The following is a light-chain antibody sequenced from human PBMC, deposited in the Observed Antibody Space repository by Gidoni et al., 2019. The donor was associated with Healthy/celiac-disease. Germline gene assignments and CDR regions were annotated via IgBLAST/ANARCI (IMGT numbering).Light chain of an antibody. V-gene: IGLV2-23*02. J-gene: IGLJ2*01. CDR1: SSDVGSYNL. CDR2: EVS. CDR3: CSYAGSKV. Sequence: QSAPPQPASVSRSPGQSITISCTGTSSDVGSYNLASWYQQHPGKAPKLMIYEVSKRPSGVSNRFSGSKSGNTASLTISGLQAEDEADYYCCSYAGSKVFGGGTKLTVL.